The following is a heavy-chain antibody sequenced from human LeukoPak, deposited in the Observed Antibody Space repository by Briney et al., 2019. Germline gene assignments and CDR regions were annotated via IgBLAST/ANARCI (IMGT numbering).Heavy chain of an antibody. CDR3: ARVNVVPADPWAYYYGMDV. CDR2: INPNSGGT. CDR1: GYTFTGYY. Sequence: GASVKVSCTASGYTFTGYYMHWVRQAPGQGLEWMGWINPNSGGTNYAQKFQGRVTMTRDTSISTAYMELSRLRSDDTAVYYCARVNVVPADPWAYYYGMDVWGQGTTVTVSS. D-gene: IGHD2-2*01. V-gene: IGHV1-2*02. J-gene: IGHJ6*02.